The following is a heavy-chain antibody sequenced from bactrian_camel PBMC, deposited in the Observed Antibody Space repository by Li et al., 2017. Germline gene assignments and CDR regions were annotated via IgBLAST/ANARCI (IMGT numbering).Heavy chain of an antibody. CDR1: GNTYSTNC. D-gene: IGHD5*01. J-gene: IGHJ4*01. Sequence: VQLVESGGGSVQAGGSLLLSCAASGNTYSTNCMGWFRQTPENERAGVASIDLSGATTYSDSVKGRFTISRDNAKDAIYLQMNSLKPNDTGVYVCAKVPPPYCAGLVSNPWVTATVGNRGQGTQVTVS. CDR3: AKVPPPYCAGLVSNPWVTATVGN. V-gene: IGHV3S53*01. CDR2: IDLSGAT.